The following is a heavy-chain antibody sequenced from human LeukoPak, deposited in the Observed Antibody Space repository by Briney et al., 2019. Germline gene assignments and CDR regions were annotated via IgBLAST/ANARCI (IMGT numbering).Heavy chain of an antibody. CDR3: ARDRSRSIDY. J-gene: IGHJ4*02. V-gene: IGHV3-74*01. CDR1: GFTFSTYW. CDR2: VNTDVSST. Sequence: GGPLRLSCTASGFTFSTYWMHWVRQAPGKGLVWVSRVNTDVSSTTYADSVKGRFTISRDNAKNTLSLHMNNLRAEHTAVYYCARDRSRSIDYWGQGTLVTVSS. D-gene: IGHD6-6*01.